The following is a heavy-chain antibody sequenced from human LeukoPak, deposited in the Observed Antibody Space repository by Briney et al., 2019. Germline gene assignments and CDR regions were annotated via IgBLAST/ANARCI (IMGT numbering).Heavy chain of an antibody. J-gene: IGHJ4*02. CDR1: GGTFSSYA. D-gene: IGHD3-10*01. CDR2: IIPIFGTA. Sequence: ASVKVSCKASGGTFSSYAISWVRQAPGQGLEWMGGIIPIFGTANYAQKFQGRVTITTDESTSTAYMELSSLRSEDTAVYYCARDRSRITMVRGPTIDYWGQGTLVTVSS. CDR3: ARDRSRITMVRGPTIDY. V-gene: IGHV1-69*05.